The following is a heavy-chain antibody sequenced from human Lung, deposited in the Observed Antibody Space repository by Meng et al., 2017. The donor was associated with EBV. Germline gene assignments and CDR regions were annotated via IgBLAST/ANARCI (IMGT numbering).Heavy chain of an antibody. V-gene: IGHV1-18*04. Sequence: LLQSWAEVEKPVASVTVSCNASGYTFTGYYIHWVRTATGQGLEWMGWISCYNGDTNYAQKLQGRVTMTTDTSTNTAYMDLRGLRSDDTAVYYCARDPSNTSGRYAYFDYWGQGTLVTVSS. J-gene: IGHJ4*02. CDR1: GYTFTGYY. CDR3: ARDPSNTSGRYAYFDY. D-gene: IGHD6-19*01. CDR2: ISCYNGDT.